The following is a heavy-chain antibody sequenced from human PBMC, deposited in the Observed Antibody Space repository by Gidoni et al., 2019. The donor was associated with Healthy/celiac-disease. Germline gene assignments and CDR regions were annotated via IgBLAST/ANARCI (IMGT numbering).Heavy chain of an antibody. CDR2: ISSSSSYI. D-gene: IGHD3-3*01. CDR1: GFTFSSYS. Sequence: EVQLVESGGGLVKPGGSLSISCAASGFTFSSYSMNWVRQAPGKGLEWVSSISSSSSYIYYADSVKGRFTISRDNAKNSLYLQMNSLRAEDTAVYYCARETRLMSGYPSWFDPWGQGTLVTVSS. CDR3: ARETRLMSGYPSWFDP. J-gene: IGHJ5*02. V-gene: IGHV3-21*01.